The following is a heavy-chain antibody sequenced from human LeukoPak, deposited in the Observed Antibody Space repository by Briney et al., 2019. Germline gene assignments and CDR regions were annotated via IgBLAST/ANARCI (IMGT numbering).Heavy chain of an antibody. CDR1: GFTFSSYA. V-gene: IGHV3-30*04. Sequence: PGGSLRLSCAASGFTFSSYAMHWVRQAPGKGLEWVAVISYDGSNKYYADSVKGRFTISRDNSKNTLYLQMNSLRAEDTAVYYCARGPSTYYYDSSGYLRIDYWGQGTLVTVSS. CDR2: ISYDGSNK. D-gene: IGHD3-22*01. J-gene: IGHJ4*02. CDR3: ARGPSTYYYDSSGYLRIDY.